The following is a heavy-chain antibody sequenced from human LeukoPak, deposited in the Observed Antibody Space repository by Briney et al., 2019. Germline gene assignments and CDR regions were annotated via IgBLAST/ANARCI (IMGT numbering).Heavy chain of an antibody. CDR1: GGSISSYY. CDR3: ASFFSGGPNWFDP. V-gene: IGHV4-59*12. J-gene: IGHJ5*02. Sequence: SETLSLTCTASGGSISSYYWSWIRPPPRKGLGWIGYIYYSGSTNYNPSLKSRVTIPVDTSKNQFSLKLSCVTAADTAVYYCASFFSGGPNWFDPWGQGTLVTVSS. CDR2: IYYSGST. D-gene: IGHD5-12*01.